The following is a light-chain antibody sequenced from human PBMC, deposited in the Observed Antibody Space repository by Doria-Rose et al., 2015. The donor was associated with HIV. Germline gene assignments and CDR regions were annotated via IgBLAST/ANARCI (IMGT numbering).Light chain of an antibody. Sequence: EIVLTQSPGTLSLSPGERVTLSCRASQSFSSTYLAWYQQKPGQAPSLLIYDGSTRATGIPDRFSASGSGTDFTLTINRPEPEDFALYYCHQYGTSWTFGQGTKVEI. CDR1: QSFSSTY. CDR3: HQYGTSWT. J-gene: IGKJ1*01. CDR2: DGS. V-gene: IGKV3-20*01.